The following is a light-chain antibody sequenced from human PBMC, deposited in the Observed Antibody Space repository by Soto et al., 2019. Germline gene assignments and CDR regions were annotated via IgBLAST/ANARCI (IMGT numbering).Light chain of an antibody. CDR3: QQSYSTPYT. V-gene: IGKV1-39*01. CDR1: QSISMY. CDR2: GAS. Sequence: DIQMTQSPSSLSASVGDRVTITCRASQSISMYLNWYQQKPGKAPKLLIYGASSLQSGVPSRFSGSGSGTHFTLIISSLQPEDFATYYCQQSYSTPYTFGQGTNVEIK. J-gene: IGKJ2*01.